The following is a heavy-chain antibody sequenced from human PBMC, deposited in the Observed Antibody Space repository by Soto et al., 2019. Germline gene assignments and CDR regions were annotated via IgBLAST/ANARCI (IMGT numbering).Heavy chain of an antibody. Sequence: ASVKVSCKASGYTFTSYDINWVRQATGQGLEWMGWMNPNSGNTGYAQKFQGRVTMTRNTSISTAYMEPSSLRSEDTAVYYCARVPSYCSSTSCYTVGYYWGQGTLVTVSS. CDR3: ARVPSYCSSTSCYTVGYY. J-gene: IGHJ4*02. CDR1: GYTFTSYD. D-gene: IGHD2-2*02. CDR2: MNPNSGNT. V-gene: IGHV1-8*01.